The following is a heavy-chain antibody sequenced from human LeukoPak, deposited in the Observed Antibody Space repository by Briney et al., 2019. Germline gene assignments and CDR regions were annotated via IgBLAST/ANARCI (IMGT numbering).Heavy chain of an antibody. CDR3: ARGTGSCYSLGY. CDR2: INSDGSST. V-gene: IGHV3-74*01. D-gene: IGHD2-21*02. CDR1: GFTFSSYW. J-gene: IGHJ4*02. Sequence: GGSLRLSCAASGFTFSSYWMHWVRHAPGKGLVWVSRINSDGSSTSYADSVKGRFTISRDNAKNTLYLQMDSLRAEDTAMYYCARGTGSCYSLGYWGQGTLVTVSS.